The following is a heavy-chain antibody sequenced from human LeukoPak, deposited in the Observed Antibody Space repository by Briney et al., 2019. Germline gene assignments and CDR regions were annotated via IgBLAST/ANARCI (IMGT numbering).Heavy chain of an antibody. CDR2: IWYDGSNK. Sequence: PGGSLRLSCAASGFTFSSYGMHGVRQAPGKGLEWMAVIWYDGSNKYYADSVKGRFTISRDNSKNTLYLQMNSLRAEDTAVYYCARSQAPEDYYYGMDVWGQGTTVTVSS. CDR3: ARSQAPEDYYYGMDV. V-gene: IGHV3-33*01. J-gene: IGHJ6*02. CDR1: GFTFSSYG.